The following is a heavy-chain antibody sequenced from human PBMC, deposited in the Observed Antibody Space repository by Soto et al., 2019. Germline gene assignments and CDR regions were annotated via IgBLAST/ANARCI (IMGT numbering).Heavy chain of an antibody. CDR3: VRDSGGSTLYFDY. D-gene: IGHD2-2*01. V-gene: IGHV1-2*04. CDR2: INPNSGGT. J-gene: IGHJ4*02. CDR1: GYTFTGYY. Sequence: QVQLVQSGAEVKKPGASVKVSCKASGYTFTGYYMHWVRQAPGQGLEWMGWINPNSGGTNYAQKFQGWVTMTRDTSISTAYMELSRLRSDDTAVYYCVRDSGGSTLYFDYWGQGTLVTVSS.